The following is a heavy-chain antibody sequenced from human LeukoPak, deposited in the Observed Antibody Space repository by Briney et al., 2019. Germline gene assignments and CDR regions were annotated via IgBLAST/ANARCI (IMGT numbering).Heavy chain of an antibody. CDR1: GFTFSSYS. J-gene: IGHJ6*03. CDR3: AKEGQWLGYYYMDV. Sequence: SGGSLRLSCAASGFTFSSYSMNWVRQAPGKGLEWVSLISWDGGSTYYADSVKGRFTISRDNRKNSLYLQMNSLRTEDTALYYCAKEGQWLGYYYMDVWGKGTTVTISS. V-gene: IGHV3-43*01. D-gene: IGHD6-19*01. CDR2: ISWDGGST.